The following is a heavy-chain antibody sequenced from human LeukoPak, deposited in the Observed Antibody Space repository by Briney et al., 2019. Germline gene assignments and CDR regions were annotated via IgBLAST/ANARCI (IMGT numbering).Heavy chain of an antibody. CDR2: SDSTSTI. CDR3: ARGHVGGDYLDY. D-gene: IGHD3-10*02. V-gene: IGHV3-48*03. J-gene: IGHJ4*02. CDR1: GFTFGTYE. Sequence: QPGGSLRLSCAASGFTFGTYEMSWVRQGPGKGLEGLCSSDSTSTIFYADSVKRRFTFSRDNAKNSLYLQMSSLRAEDTAVYYCARGHVGGDYLDYWGQGTLVTVSS.